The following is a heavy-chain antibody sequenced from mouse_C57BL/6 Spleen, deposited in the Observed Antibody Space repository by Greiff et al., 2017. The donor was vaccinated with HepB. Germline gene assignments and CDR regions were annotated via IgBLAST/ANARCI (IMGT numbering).Heavy chain of an antibody. Sequence: EVKLMESGAELVRPGASVKLSCTASGFNIKDDYMHWVKQRPEQGLEWIGWIDPENGDTEYASKFQGKATITADTSSNTAYLQLSSLTSEDTAVYYCTTRVSINFDYWGQGTTLTVSS. CDR3: TTRVSINFDY. CDR1: GFNIKDDY. CDR2: IDPENGDT. J-gene: IGHJ2*01. V-gene: IGHV14-4*01.